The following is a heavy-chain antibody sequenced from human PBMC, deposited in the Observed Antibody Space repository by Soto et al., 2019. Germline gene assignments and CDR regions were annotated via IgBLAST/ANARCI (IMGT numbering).Heavy chain of an antibody. CDR3: ARIRYCTDDSCYERPHYYGMDV. V-gene: IGHV4-4*07. CDR2: IYTSGTT. CDR1: GGSISGYY. J-gene: IGHJ6*02. Sequence: QVHLQESGPGLVKPSETLSLTCSVSGGSISGYYWSWIRQPAGKGLEWIGRIYTSGTTNYNPSLKSRVTMSVDTSKNQFSLKLSSVTAADTAVYFCARIRYCTDDSCYERPHYYGMDVWGQGTTVTVSS. D-gene: IGHD2-8*01.